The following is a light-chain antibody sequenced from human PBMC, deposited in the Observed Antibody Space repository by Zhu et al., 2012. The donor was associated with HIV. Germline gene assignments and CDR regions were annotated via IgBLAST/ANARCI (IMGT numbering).Light chain of an antibody. CDR1: QSVSSSY. CDR2: GAS. J-gene: IGKJ2*01. CDR3: QQYNNWPLLT. Sequence: EIVLTQSPGTLSLSPGERATLSCRASQSVSSSYLAWYQQKPGQAPRLLIYGASSRATGIPDRFSGSGSGTDFTLTISRLEPEDFAFYYCQQYNNWPLLTFGQGTKLDIK. V-gene: IGKV3-20*01.